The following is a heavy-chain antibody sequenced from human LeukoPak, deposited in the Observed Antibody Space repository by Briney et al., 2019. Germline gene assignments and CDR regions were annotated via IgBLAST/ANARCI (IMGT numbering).Heavy chain of an antibody. D-gene: IGHD2-2*01. CDR2: IIPIFGTA. Sequence: ASVKVSCKASGYTFTSYGISWVRQAPGQGLEWMGGIIPIFGTANYAQKFQGRVTITTDESTSTAYMELSSLRSEDTAVYYCAIEYCSSTSCLMRAFDIWGQGTMVTVSS. CDR3: AIEYCSSTSCLMRAFDI. V-gene: IGHV1-69*05. CDR1: GYTFTSYG. J-gene: IGHJ3*02.